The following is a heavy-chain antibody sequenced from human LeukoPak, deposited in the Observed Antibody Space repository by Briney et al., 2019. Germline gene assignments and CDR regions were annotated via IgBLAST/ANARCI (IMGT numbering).Heavy chain of an antibody. J-gene: IGHJ4*02. V-gene: IGHV3-20*04. Sequence: PGGSLRLSCAASGFTFDDYGMSWVRQAPGKGLEWVSGINWNGGSTGYADSVKGRFTISRDNAKNSLYLQMNSLGAEDRAVYYCAREGYSPRDGYNFNFDYWGQGTLVTVSS. CDR1: GFTFDDYG. D-gene: IGHD5-24*01. CDR3: AREGYSPRDGYNFNFDY. CDR2: INWNGGST.